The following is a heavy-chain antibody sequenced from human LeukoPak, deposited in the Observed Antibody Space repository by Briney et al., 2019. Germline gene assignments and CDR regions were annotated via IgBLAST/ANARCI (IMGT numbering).Heavy chain of an antibody. CDR3: ARVVSENSGYQGY. J-gene: IGHJ4*02. Sequence: GGSLRLSCAASGFTFSDYYMSWIRQSPGNGLEWVSYISTSGSTIYYADSVKGRFTVSRDNAKNSLFLQTNSLRAEDTAVYYCARVVSENSGYQGYWGQGTLVTVSS. CDR2: ISTSGSTI. V-gene: IGHV3-11*04. D-gene: IGHD3-22*01. CDR1: GFTFSDYY.